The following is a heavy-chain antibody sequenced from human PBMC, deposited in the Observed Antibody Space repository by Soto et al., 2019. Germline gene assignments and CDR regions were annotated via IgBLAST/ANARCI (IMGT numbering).Heavy chain of an antibody. CDR2: ISSSGSTI. Sequence: GSLRLSCAASGFTFSSYEMNWVRQAPGKGLEWVSYISSSGSTIYYAGSVKGRFTISRDNAKNSLYLQMNSLRAEDTAVYYCARFPWVEYQLLLGSYYYGMDVWGQGTTVTVSS. CDR3: ARFPWVEYQLLLGSYYYGMDV. D-gene: IGHD2-2*01. CDR1: GFTFSSYE. J-gene: IGHJ6*02. V-gene: IGHV3-48*03.